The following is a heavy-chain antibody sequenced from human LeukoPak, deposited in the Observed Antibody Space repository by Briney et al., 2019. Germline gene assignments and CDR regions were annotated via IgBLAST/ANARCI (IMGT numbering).Heavy chain of an antibody. Sequence: GGSLRLSCAASGFTFSSYSMNWVRQAPGKGLEWVSSISSSSSYIYYADSVKGRFTISRDNAKNSLYLQMNSLRAEDTAVYYWCRGRPSPQDIVVVPAAPYYYYGMDVWGKGTTVTVSS. J-gene: IGHJ6*04. D-gene: IGHD2-2*01. CDR2: ISSSSSYI. V-gene: IGHV3-21*01. CDR3: CRGRPSPQDIVVVPAAPYYYYGMDV. CDR1: GFTFSSYS.